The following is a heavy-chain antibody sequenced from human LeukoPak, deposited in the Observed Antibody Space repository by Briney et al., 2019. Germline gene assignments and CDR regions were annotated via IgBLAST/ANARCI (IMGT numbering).Heavy chain of an antibody. J-gene: IGHJ4*02. CDR2: IYPGESDT. D-gene: IGHD6-6*01. V-gene: IGHV5-51*01. CDR1: GYSFTSYW. Sequence: GESLKISCKGSGYSFTSYWIGLVRQMPGKGPEWVGNIYPGESDTRYSSSFQGQVTISADKSISTAYLQWSSLKASDTAMYYCARTPSSSLYYFDYWGQGTLVTVSS. CDR3: ARTPSSSLYYFDY.